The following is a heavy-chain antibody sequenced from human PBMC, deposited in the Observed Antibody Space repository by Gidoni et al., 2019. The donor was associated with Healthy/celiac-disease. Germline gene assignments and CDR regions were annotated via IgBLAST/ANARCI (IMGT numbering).Heavy chain of an antibody. J-gene: IGHJ6*03. CDR1: GGSISSGGYY. Sequence: QVQLQESGPGLVKPSQTLSLTCTVSGGSISSGGYYWRWIRQHPGKGLEWIGYIYYSGSTYYNPSLKSRVTISVDTSKNQFSLKLSSVTAADTAVYYCARGPSIVVVPAAIRPYYYYYYMDVWGKGTTVTVSS. V-gene: IGHV4-31*03. CDR3: ARGPSIVVVPAAIRPYYYYYYMDV. D-gene: IGHD2-2*02. CDR2: IYYSGST.